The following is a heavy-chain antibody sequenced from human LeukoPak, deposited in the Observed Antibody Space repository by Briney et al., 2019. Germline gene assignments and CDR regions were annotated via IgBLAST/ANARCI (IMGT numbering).Heavy chain of an antibody. V-gene: IGHV4-59*08. D-gene: IGHD3-22*01. CDR2: IYYSGST. CDR1: GGSISSYY. Sequence: SETLSPTCTVSGGSISSYYWSWIRQPPGKGLEWIGYIYYSGSTNYNPSLKSRVTISVDTSKNQFSLKLSSVTAADTAVYYCARPNYDSSGVGFDYWGQGTLVTVSS. CDR3: ARPNYDSSGVGFDY. J-gene: IGHJ4*02.